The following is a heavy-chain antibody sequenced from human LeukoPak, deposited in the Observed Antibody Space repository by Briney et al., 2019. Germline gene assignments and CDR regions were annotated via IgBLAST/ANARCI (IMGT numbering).Heavy chain of an antibody. CDR3: ARDGPAAGTRYYYYGMDV. J-gene: IGHJ6*02. D-gene: IGHD6-13*01. Sequence: ASVKVSCKTSGYTFTTHGISWVRQAPGQGLEWMGWISAYNGNTNYAQKLQGRVTMTTDTSTSTAYMELRSLRSDDTAVYYCARDGPAAGTRYYYYGMDVWGQGTTVTVSS. CDR1: GYTFTTHG. CDR2: ISAYNGNT. V-gene: IGHV1-18*01.